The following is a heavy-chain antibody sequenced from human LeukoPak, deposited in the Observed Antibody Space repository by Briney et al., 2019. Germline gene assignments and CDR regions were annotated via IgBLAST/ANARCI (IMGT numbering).Heavy chain of an antibody. Sequence: ASETLSLTCTVSGGSISSGGYYWSWIRQHPGKGLEWIGYIYYSGSTYYNPSLKSRVTISVDTSKNQFSLKLSSVTAADTAVYYCAREGGSYYVVDYWGQGTLVTVPS. D-gene: IGHD1-26*01. CDR3: AREGGSYYVVDY. V-gene: IGHV4-31*03. J-gene: IGHJ4*02. CDR2: IYYSGST. CDR1: GGSISSGGYY.